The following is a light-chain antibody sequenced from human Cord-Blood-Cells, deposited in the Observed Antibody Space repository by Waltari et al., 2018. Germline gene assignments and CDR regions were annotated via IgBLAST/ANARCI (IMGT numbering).Light chain of an antibody. Sequence: DIVMTQSPLSLPVTPGEPASISCSSSQSLLHSNGYNYLDWYLQKPGQSPQLLIYLGSNRASGVPDRFSGSGSGTDFTRKISRVEAEDVGVYYCMQALQTPRTFGQGTKVEIK. CDR3: MQALQTPRT. V-gene: IGKV2-28*01. CDR2: LGS. J-gene: IGKJ1*01. CDR1: QSLLHSNGYNY.